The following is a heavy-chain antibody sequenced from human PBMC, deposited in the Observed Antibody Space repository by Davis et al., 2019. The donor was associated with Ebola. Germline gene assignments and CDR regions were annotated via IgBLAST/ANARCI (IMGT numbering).Heavy chain of an antibody. V-gene: IGHV4-34*01. J-gene: IGHJ6*02. CDR2: INHSGST. CDR3: ARARSGYYYYGMDV. D-gene: IGHD7-27*01. CDR1: GGSFSGYY. Sequence: SQTLSLTCAVYGGSFSGYYWSWIRQPPGKGLEWIGEINHSGSTNYNPSLKSRVTISVDTSKNQFSLNLSSVTAADTAVYYCARARSGYYYYGMDVWGQGTTVTVSS.